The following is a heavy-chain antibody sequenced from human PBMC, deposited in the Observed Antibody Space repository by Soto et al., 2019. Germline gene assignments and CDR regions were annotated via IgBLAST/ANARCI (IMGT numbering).Heavy chain of an antibody. Sequence: GGFLRLSCAASGFTFSSYSMNWVRQAPGKGLEWVSYISSSSSTIYYADSVKGRFTISRDNAKNSLYLQMNSLRDEDTAVYYCATALDWGDYEVFDYWGQGTLVTVSS. CDR1: GFTFSSYS. V-gene: IGHV3-48*02. D-gene: IGHD4-17*01. CDR3: ATALDWGDYEVFDY. CDR2: ISSSSSTI. J-gene: IGHJ4*02.